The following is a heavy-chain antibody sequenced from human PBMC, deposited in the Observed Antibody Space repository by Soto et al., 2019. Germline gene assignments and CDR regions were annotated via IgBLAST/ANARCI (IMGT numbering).Heavy chain of an antibody. D-gene: IGHD3-16*01. Sequence: GASLKVSCKASGYTFTSYYMHWVRQAPGQGLEWMGIINPSGGSTSYAQKFQDRVTMTRDTSTSTVYMELSSLRSEDTAVYYCARDPVGELLSQYYYGMDVWGQGTTVTVSS. J-gene: IGHJ6*02. CDR1: GYTFTSYY. CDR3: ARDPVGELLSQYYYGMDV. CDR2: INPSGGST. V-gene: IGHV1-46*01.